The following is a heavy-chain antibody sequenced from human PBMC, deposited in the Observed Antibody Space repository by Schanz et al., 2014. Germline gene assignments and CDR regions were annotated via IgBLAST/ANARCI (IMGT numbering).Heavy chain of an antibody. V-gene: IGHV3-13*01. CDR1: GFTLSNSD. CDR2: IGSLGDT. D-gene: IGHD1-1*01. CDR3: GRGTDWNLHY. J-gene: IGHJ4*02. Sequence: VQLLQFGGGVVQPGRSLRLSCAASGFTLSNSDMHWVRQGTGKGLEWVSAIGSLGDTYYPDSVKGRFTISRDRGQNSLYDEMNGQRAGDTAGNYCGRGTDWNLHYWGQGALVTVSS.